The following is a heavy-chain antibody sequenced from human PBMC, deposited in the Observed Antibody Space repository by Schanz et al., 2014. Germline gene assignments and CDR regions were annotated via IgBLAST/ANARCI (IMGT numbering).Heavy chain of an antibody. Sequence: VQLVESGGGLVQPGGSLRLSCAASGFTVSSNYMSWVRQAPGKGLEWVSDISDSGDSTHYADSVKGRFTISRDNAKNSLFLQMNSLSAEDTAVYYCAKHVRSLTGNDYWGQGTLVTVSS. CDR1: GFTVSSNY. CDR2: ISDSGDST. J-gene: IGHJ4*02. V-gene: IGHV3-11*01. D-gene: IGHD3-9*01. CDR3: AKHVRSLTGNDY.